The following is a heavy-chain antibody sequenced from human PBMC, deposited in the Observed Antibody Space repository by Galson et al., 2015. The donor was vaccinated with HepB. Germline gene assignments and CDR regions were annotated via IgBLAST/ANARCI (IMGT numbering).Heavy chain of an antibody. D-gene: IGHD3-16*01. CDR2: IIPIFGTA. J-gene: IGHJ4*02. CDR3: ARDSDFGDYYFDY. CDR1: GGTFSSYA. V-gene: IGHV1-69*06. Sequence: SVKVSCKASGGTFSSYAISWVRQAPGQGLEWMGGIIPIFGTANYAQKFQGRVTITADKSTSTAYMELRSLRSDDTAVYYCARDSDFGDYYFDYWGQGTLVTVSS.